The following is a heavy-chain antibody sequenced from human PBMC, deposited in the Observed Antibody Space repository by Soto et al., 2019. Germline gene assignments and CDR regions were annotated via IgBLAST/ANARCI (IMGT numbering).Heavy chain of an antibody. Sequence: SDTLSLTCTVSGGSISSSSYYWGWIRQPPGKGLEWIGSIYYSGSTYYNPSLKSRVTISVDTSKNQFSLKLSSVTAADTAVYYCARIPRSIVGATNYVDYWGQGTLVTVSS. J-gene: IGHJ4*02. CDR2: IYYSGST. D-gene: IGHD1-26*01. CDR3: ARIPRSIVGATNYVDY. CDR1: GGSISSSSYY. V-gene: IGHV4-39*01.